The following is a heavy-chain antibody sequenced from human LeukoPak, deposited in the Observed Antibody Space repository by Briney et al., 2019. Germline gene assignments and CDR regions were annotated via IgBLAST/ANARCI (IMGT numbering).Heavy chain of an antibody. D-gene: IGHD5-24*01. CDR3: AREPYRDAYMSY. V-gene: IGHV4-4*07. CDR2: IYTSGST. CDR1: GGSISSYY. J-gene: IGHJ4*02. Sequence: SETMSLTCTVSGGSISSYYWSWIRQPAGKGLEWIGRIYTSGSTNYNPSLKSRVTMSVDTSKNQFSLKLSSVTAADTAVHYCAREPYRDAYMSYWGQGTLVTVSS.